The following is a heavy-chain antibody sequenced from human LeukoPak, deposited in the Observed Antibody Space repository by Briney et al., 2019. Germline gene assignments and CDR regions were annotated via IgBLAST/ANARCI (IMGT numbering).Heavy chain of an antibody. CDR1: GFTVSSNY. CDR3: ARESGYSGYDLRGVDGK. V-gene: IGHV3-53*01. CDR2: IYSGGST. D-gene: IGHD5-12*01. Sequence: GGSLRLSCAASGFTVSSNYMSWVRQAPGKGLEWVSGIYSGGSTWYADSVKGRYTISRDNSKNTLYLQMNSLRAEDTAVYYCARESGYSGYDLRGVDGKWGQGTLVTVSS. J-gene: IGHJ4*02.